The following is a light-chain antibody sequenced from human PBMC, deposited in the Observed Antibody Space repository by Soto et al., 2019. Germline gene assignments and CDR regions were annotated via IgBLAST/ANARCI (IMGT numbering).Light chain of an antibody. CDR1: SSNIGAGYE. V-gene: IGLV1-40*01. CDR2: ETN. Sequence: QSVLTQPPSVSAAPGQRVTISCTGSSSNIGAGYEAHWYQQVPGTAPKLLIYETNNRPSGVPDRFSGSKSGTSASLAITGLQAEDEAEDYCQSYESSLSGYVFGTGTQLTVL. J-gene: IGLJ1*01. CDR3: QSYESSLSGYV.